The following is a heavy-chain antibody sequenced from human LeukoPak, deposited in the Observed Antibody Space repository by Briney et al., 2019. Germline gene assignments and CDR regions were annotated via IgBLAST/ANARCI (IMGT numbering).Heavy chain of an antibody. Sequence: RTGGSLSPSCAASGFTFDDYGMRWVRHAPGKGREWVFGINWNGGNTGYTASVKGRFTISRDKAKNSLYLQLNSLRAEDTALYYCARGGSRGWRTHFDYWGHGTLVTASS. V-gene: IGHV3-20*04. D-gene: IGHD6-19*01. CDR1: GFTFDDYG. CDR2: INWNGGNT. CDR3: ARGGSRGWRTHFDY. J-gene: IGHJ5*01.